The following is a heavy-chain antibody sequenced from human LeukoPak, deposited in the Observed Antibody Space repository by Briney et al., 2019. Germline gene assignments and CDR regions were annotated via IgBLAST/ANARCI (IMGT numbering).Heavy chain of an antibody. Sequence: PGGSLRLSCAASGFTFSSYAMHWVRQAPGKGLEWVAVISYDGSNKYYADSVKGRFTISRDNSKNTLYLQMNSLRAEDTAVYYCARDNSDTSHDIWGQGTMVTVSS. CDR1: GFTFSSYA. D-gene: IGHD2/OR15-2a*01. J-gene: IGHJ3*02. CDR3: ARDNSDTSHDI. CDR2: ISYDGSNK. V-gene: IGHV3-30-3*01.